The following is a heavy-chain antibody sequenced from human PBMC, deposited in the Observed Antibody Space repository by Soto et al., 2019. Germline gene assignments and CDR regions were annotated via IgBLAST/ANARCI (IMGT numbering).Heavy chain of an antibody. Sequence: SEPLSLTCTVPGGSISSYYWSWIRQPPGKGLEWIGYIYYSGSTNYNPSLKSRVTISVDTSKNQFSLKLSSVTAADTAVYYCARDKYSGSENDAFDIWGQGTMVTVSS. CDR3: ARDKYSGSENDAFDI. V-gene: IGHV4-59*01. J-gene: IGHJ3*02. CDR2: IYYSGST. D-gene: IGHD1-26*01. CDR1: GGSISSYY.